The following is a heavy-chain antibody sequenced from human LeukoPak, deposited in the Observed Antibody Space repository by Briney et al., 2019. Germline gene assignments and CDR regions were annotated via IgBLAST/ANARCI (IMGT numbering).Heavy chain of an antibody. J-gene: IGHJ4*02. Sequence: SETLSLTCAVSGGSFSGYYWSWIRQPPGKGLEWIREINHSGSTNYNPSLKSRVTISVDTSKNQFSLKLSSVTAADTAVYYCARRSSGYRRSFDYWGQGTLVTVSS. D-gene: IGHD3-22*01. CDR2: INHSGST. V-gene: IGHV4-34*01. CDR3: ARRSSGYRRSFDY. CDR1: GGSFSGYY.